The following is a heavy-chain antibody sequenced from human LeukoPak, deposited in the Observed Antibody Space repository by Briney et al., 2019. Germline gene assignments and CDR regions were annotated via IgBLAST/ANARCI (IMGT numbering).Heavy chain of an antibody. J-gene: IGHJ4*02. CDR2: IYPGDSDT. Sequence: GESLKISCKGSGYSFTSYWIGWVRQMPGKGLEWMGIIYPGDSDTSYSPSFQGQVTISADKSISTAYLQWSSLKASDTAMYYCARRGYYDSSGYPHFDYWGQGTLVTVSS. V-gene: IGHV5-51*01. CDR3: ARRGYYDSSGYPHFDY. CDR1: GYSFTSYW. D-gene: IGHD3-22*01.